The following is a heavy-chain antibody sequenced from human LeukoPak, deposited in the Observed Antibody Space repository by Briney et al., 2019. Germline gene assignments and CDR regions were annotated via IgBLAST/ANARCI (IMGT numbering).Heavy chain of an antibody. V-gene: IGHV1-2*02. Sequence: DSLTVFCQASGYIFTGYYMHWVREAPGQRLELLRWSNSASSGTTYAQLFQGRVTMTRDTSISTAYMELSSLRSDDSAVYYCARTTAGGHCSNTNCPGPWYFDYWGQGTLVGVSS. J-gene: IGHJ4*02. CDR2: SNSASSGT. CDR3: ARTTAGGHCSNTNCPGPWYFDY. D-gene: IGHD2-2*01. CDR1: GYIFTGYY.